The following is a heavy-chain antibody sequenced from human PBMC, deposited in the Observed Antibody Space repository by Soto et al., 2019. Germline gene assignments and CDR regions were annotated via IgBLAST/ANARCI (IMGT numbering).Heavy chain of an antibody. Sequence: SVTLGLGCTVSGGSISVSYWSYIRQTPGKVLEWVGYFHYSGSTNYNPSLKSRVTMSGDSDKNQFFLQLSSVYAADTALYFCTEYRRTDEEGYSVKYWGQRAMVTVSS. CDR3: TEYRRTDEEGYSVKY. V-gene: IGHV4-59*01. CDR2: FHYSGST. J-gene: IGHJ4*02. CDR1: GGSISVSY. D-gene: IGHD2-15*01.